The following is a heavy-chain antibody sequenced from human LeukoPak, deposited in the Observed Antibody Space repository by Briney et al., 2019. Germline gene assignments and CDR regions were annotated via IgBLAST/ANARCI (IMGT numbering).Heavy chain of an antibody. Sequence: SETLSLTCTVSGASINNYYWNWVRQPPGKGLEWLGYISYSGSNNYSPSLRSRVSMSLDTSKNQSSLRLNSVTAADTAVYYCATAMDWGSRWYFDLWGRGTLVTVSS. CDR3: ATAMDWGSRWYFDL. V-gene: IGHV4-59*01. CDR2: ISYSGSN. D-gene: IGHD3/OR15-3a*01. CDR1: GASINNYY. J-gene: IGHJ2*01.